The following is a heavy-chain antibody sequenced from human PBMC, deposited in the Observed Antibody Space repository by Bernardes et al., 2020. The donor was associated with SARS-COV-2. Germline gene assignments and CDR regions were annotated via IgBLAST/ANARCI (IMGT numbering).Heavy chain of an antibody. CDR2: LTLDSGKI. CDR1: GFPFDDYA. V-gene: IGHV3-9*01. CDR3: AKDTSYSGSYWTSFDS. D-gene: IGHD1-26*01. Sequence: GGSPRLSRVAPGFPFDDYAMHLVPQDPGKGLGWGPSLTLDSGKIGYADPVKGRFAISRDNAKYPLYLQMNSLRAEDTALYYCAKDTSYSGSYWTSFDSWGQGTGVTVSS. J-gene: IGHJ3*02.